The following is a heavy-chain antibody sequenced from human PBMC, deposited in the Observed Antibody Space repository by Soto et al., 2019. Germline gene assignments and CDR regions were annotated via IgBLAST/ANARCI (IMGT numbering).Heavy chain of an antibody. CDR1: GLTFSNNA. CDR2: ISGSGGTT. D-gene: IGHD1-1*01. Sequence: GGSLRLSCAASGLTFSNNAMNWVRQAPGKGLEWVSAISGSGGTTYYGNSVKGRFTISRDNSKSTLYLQMNGLRVEDTAVYYCARSDTNDWSEVHDFWGQGTLVTVSS. CDR3: ARSDTNDWSEVHDF. J-gene: IGHJ4*02. V-gene: IGHV3-23*01.